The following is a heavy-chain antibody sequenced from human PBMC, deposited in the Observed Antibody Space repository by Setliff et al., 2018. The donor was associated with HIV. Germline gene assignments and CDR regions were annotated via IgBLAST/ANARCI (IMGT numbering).Heavy chain of an antibody. V-gene: IGHV5-51*01. J-gene: IGHJ5*02. CDR3: VRLNRGSTWSIASDRGFFDP. D-gene: IGHD3-10*01. CDR2: IYPENSDA. CDR1: GYSFPNNW. Sequence: GESLKISCKGSGYSFPNNWIGWVRQMSGKGLEWMGFIYPENSDARYSPSFEGQVSISADNSNTTAYLQWSSLKASDTAMYFCVRLNRGSTWSIASDRGFFDPWGQGTLVTVPQ.